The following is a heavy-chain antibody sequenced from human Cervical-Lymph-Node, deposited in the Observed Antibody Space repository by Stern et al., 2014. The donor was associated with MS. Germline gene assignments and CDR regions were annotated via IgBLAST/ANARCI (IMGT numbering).Heavy chain of an antibody. J-gene: IGHJ4*02. Sequence: EVQLVESGGGLVQPGGSLRLSCVGSRFIFRNYWMIWVRQAPGKGLEWVAGIKPGGSEDYYIDSVKGRFTISRDSAKNSGYLQMNSLRVDDTAVYYCRLRVDRGVDYWGQGTLVTVSP. V-gene: IGHV3-7*01. CDR1: RFIFRNYW. CDR2: IKPGGSED. D-gene: IGHD2-15*01. CDR3: RLRVDRGVDY.